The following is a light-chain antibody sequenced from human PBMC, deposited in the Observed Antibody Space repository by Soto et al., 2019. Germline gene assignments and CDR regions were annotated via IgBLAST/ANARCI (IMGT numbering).Light chain of an antibody. CDR1: QSFSSH. CDR3: QQRSHWPQVIT. J-gene: IGKJ5*01. CDR2: DAS. Sequence: EIVLTQSPATLSLSPGERATISCRASQSFSSHLAWYQQKPGQAPRLLIYDASKMPTGIPARFSGRGSGTDFTLTISSREPEAFAVYYCQQRSHWPQVITFGQGTRLEIK. V-gene: IGKV3-11*01.